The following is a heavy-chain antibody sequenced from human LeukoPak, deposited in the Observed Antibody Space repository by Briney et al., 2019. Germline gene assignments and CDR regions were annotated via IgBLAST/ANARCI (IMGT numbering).Heavy chain of an antibody. CDR2: ISYDGSNK. J-gene: IGHJ4*02. V-gene: IGHV3-30*18. CDR1: GFTFSSYG. D-gene: IGHD4-17*01. CDR3: AKDLGTTVTTGGYFDY. Sequence: PGGSLRLSCAASGFTFSSYGMHWVRQAPGKGLEWVAVISYDGSNKYYADSVKGRFTISRDNSKNTLYLQMNSLRAEDTAVYYCAKDLGTTVTTGGYFDYWGQGTLVTVSS.